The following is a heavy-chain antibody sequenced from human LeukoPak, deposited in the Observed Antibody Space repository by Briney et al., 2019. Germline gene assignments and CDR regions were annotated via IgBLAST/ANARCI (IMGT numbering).Heavy chain of an antibody. CDR3: ATWGGSGAFDI. CDR2: ISSNGGST. J-gene: IGHJ3*02. V-gene: IGHV3-64*01. D-gene: IGHD3-16*01. Sequence: GGSLRLSCAASGFPFNSYAMHWVRQAPGKGLEYVSAISSNGGSTYYANSVKGIFTISRDNSKNTLYLQMGSLRAEDMAVYYCATWGGSGAFDIWGQGTMVTVSS. CDR1: GFPFNSYA.